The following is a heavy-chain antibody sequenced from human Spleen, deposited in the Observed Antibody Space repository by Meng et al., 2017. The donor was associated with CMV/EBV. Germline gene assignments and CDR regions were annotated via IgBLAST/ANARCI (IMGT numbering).Heavy chain of an antibody. CDR1: GFIFSTYT. CDR3: ARALSHSGTNYFDY. Sequence: SGFIFSTYTIHWVRQAPGKGLEWVSSISGSGSYIYYAYSVRGRFTISRDNAKNSLYLHMNSLRAEDTAVYYCARALSHSGTNYFDYWGQGTLVTVSS. V-gene: IGHV3-21*01. D-gene: IGHD1-1*01. CDR2: ISGSGSYI. J-gene: IGHJ4*02.